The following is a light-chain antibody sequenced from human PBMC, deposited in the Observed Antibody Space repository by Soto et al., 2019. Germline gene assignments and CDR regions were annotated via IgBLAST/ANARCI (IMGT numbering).Light chain of an antibody. Sequence: EIVMTQSPATLSVSPGERATLSCRASQRVRSNFAWYQQKPGQAPRLLIYGASTRDTGIPARFSGSGSGTEFTLTISSLQSEDFAVNYCQQYNNWPSFTFGPGTKVDIK. CDR3: QQYNNWPSFT. J-gene: IGKJ3*01. V-gene: IGKV3-15*01. CDR2: GAS. CDR1: QRVRSN.